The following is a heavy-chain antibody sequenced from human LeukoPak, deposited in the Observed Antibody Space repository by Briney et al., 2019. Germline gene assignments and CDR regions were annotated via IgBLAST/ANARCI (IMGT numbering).Heavy chain of an antibody. V-gene: IGHV3-21*01. J-gene: IGHJ4*02. Sequence: GGSLRLSCAASGFTFSTYSMNWVRQAPGKGLEWVSSISRSSTYISYADSVKGRFTISRDNAKNSLFLQMNSLRAEDTAVYYCAKDKAGAGLDYWGQGTLVTVSS. CDR2: ISRSSTYI. D-gene: IGHD6-19*01. CDR3: AKDKAGAGLDY. CDR1: GFTFSTYS.